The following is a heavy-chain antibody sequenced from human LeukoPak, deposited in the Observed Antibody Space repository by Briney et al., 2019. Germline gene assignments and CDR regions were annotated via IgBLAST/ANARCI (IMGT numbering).Heavy chain of an antibody. CDR2: AYLRSKWNH. J-gene: IGHJ6*03. D-gene: IGHD1-26*01. V-gene: IGHV6-1*01. CDR3: ARGVGATRYYCYYMDV. Sequence: SYTLPLTCAISGDSVSTNKAAWNWIRQSPSRGLECLGRAYLRSKWNHDYAVSVKSRITVKLDTSKNQFYLQPNSVTPADTAVYYCARGVGATRYYCYYMDVWGEGTPVTVSS. CDR1: GDSVSTNKAA.